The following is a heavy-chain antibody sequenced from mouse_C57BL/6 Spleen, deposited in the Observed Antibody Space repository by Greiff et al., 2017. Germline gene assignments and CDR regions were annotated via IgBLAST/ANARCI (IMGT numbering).Heavy chain of an antibody. CDR3: ARSGDIYYGRYAMDY. Sequence: QVQLQQSGAELVRPGASVTLSCKASGYTFTDYEMHWVKQTPVHGLEWIGAIDPETGGTAYNQKFKGKATLTVDTSSSTAYMQLSSLTSEDSAVYYCARSGDIYYGRYAMDYWGQGTSVTVSS. V-gene: IGHV1-15*01. CDR2: IDPETGGT. CDR1: GYTFTDYE. J-gene: IGHJ4*01. D-gene: IGHD2-1*01.